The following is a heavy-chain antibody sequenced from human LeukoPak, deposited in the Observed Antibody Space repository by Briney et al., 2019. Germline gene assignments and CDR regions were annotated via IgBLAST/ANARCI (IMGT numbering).Heavy chain of an antibody. Sequence: ASVKVSCKASGYTFTSYDINWVRQATGQGLEWMGWMNTNSGNTGHAQKFQGRLTMARDTSTNTAYMELSSLRSEDTAVYYCARGGDIAVVPAAMVGPWGQGTLVTVSS. D-gene: IGHD2-2*01. CDR3: ARGGDIAVVPAAMVGP. J-gene: IGHJ5*02. CDR1: GYTFTSYD. V-gene: IGHV1-8*01. CDR2: MNTNSGNT.